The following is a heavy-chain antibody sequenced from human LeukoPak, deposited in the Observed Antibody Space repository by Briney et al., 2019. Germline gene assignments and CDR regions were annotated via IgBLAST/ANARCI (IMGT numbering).Heavy chain of an antibody. CDR3: AKGPTVVTLSPDY. D-gene: IGHD4-23*01. J-gene: IGHJ4*02. Sequence: GGSLRLSCAASGFTFSSYAMSWVRQAPGKGLEWVSAISGSGGSTYYADSVKGRFTISRDSSKNTLYLQMNSLRAEDTAVYYCAKGPTVVTLSPDYWGQGTLVTVSS. CDR2: ISGSGGST. CDR1: GFTFSSYA. V-gene: IGHV3-23*01.